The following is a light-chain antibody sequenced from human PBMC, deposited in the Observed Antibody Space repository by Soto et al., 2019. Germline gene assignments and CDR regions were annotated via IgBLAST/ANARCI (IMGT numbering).Light chain of an antibody. V-gene: IGKV3-20*01. Sequence: EIVLTQSPGTLSLSPGERATLSCRASQSVSSIYLAWYQQKPGQAPRLLIYGVSSRATGIPDRFSGSGSGTDFTLTISRLEPEDFAVYYCQKYGSPSGTFGQGTKVEIK. CDR1: QSVSSIY. J-gene: IGKJ1*01. CDR2: GVS. CDR3: QKYGSPSGT.